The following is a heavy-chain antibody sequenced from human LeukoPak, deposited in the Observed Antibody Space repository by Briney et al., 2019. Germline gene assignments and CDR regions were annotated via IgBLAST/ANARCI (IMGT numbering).Heavy chain of an antibody. CDR1: GGSFSGYY. CDR2: INHSGST. V-gene: IGHV4-34*01. Sequence: SETLSLTCSVYGGSFSGYYWSWIRQPPGKGLEWIGEINHSGSTNYNPSLKSRVTISVDTSKNQFSLKLSSVTAAHTAVYYCARGGQLSLHYYMDVWGKGTTVTVSS. CDR3: ARGGQLSLHYYMDV. J-gene: IGHJ6*03. D-gene: IGHD2-2*01.